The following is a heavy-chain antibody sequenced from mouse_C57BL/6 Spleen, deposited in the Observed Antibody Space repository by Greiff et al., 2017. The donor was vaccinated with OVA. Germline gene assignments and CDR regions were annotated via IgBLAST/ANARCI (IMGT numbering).Heavy chain of an antibody. CDR3: TTLGTTVDYAMDY. J-gene: IGHJ4*01. D-gene: IGHD1-1*01. CDR1: GFNIKDYY. Sequence: VQLKESGAELVRPGASVKLSCTASGFNIKDYYMHWVKQRPEQGLEWIGRIDPEDGDTEYAPKFQGKATMTADTSSNTAYLQLSSLTSEDAAVYYCTTLGTTVDYAMDYWGQGTSVTVSS. V-gene: IGHV14-1*01. CDR2: IDPEDGDT.